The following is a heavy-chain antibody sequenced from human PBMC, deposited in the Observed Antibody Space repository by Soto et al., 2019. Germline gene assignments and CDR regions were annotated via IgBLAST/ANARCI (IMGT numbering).Heavy chain of an antibody. J-gene: IGHJ6*02. CDR2: INPNSGGT. CDR3: ARDRAVAGTYHYGMDV. CDR1: GYTFTGYY. V-gene: IGHV1-2*04. Sequence: ASVKVSCKASGYTFTGYYMHWVRQAPGQGLEWMGWINPNSGGTNYAQKFQGWVTMTRDTSISTAYMELSRLRSDDTAVYYCARDRAVAGTYHYGMDVWGQGTTVTVSS. D-gene: IGHD6-19*01.